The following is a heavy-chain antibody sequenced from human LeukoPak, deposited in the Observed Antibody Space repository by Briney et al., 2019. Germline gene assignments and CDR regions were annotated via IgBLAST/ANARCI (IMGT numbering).Heavy chain of an antibody. J-gene: IGHJ6*02. CDR2: ISAYNGNT. V-gene: IGHV1-18*01. Sequence: ASVKVSCKASGYTFTSYGISWVRQAPGQGLEWMGWISAYNGNTNYAQKLQGRVTMTRDTSTSTVYMELSSLRSEDTAVYYCAGGTQGYGMDVWGQGTTVTVSS. CDR3: AGGTQGYGMDV. D-gene: IGHD2-15*01. CDR1: GYTFTSYG.